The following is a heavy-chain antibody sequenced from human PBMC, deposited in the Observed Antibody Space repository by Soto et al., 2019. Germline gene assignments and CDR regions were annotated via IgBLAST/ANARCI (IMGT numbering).Heavy chain of an antibody. CDR2: IYYSGST. J-gene: IGHJ4*02. CDR1: GGSISSYY. Sequence: SETLSLTCTVSGGSISSYYWSWIRQPPGKGLEWIGYIYYSGSTNYNPSLKSRVTISVDTSKNQFSLKLSSVTAADTAVYYCARGYDFWSGYFDYWGQGTLVTVSS. D-gene: IGHD3-3*01. V-gene: IGHV4-59*01. CDR3: ARGYDFWSGYFDY.